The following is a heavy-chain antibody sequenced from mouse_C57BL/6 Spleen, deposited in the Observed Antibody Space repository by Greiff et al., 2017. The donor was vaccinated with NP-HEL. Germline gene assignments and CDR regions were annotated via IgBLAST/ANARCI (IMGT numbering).Heavy chain of an antibody. CDR3: AREDYYGSSYVGFAY. V-gene: IGHV1-52*01. CDR1: GYTFTSYW. CDR2: IDPSDSDT. Sequence: VQLQQPGAELVRPGSSVKLSCKASGYTFTSYWMPWVQQRPIQGLEWIGNIDPSDSDTHYNQKFKDKATLTVDKSSSTAYMQLSSLTSEDSAVYNCAREDYYGSSYVGFAYWGQGTLVTVSA. J-gene: IGHJ3*01. D-gene: IGHD1-1*01.